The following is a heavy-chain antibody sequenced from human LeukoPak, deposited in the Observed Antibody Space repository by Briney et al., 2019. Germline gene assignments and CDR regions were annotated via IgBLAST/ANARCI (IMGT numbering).Heavy chain of an antibody. CDR1: GFTFSSYA. Sequence: YPGGSLRLSCVASGFTFSSYAMHWVRQAPGKGLEWVAVISYDGSNKYYADSVKGRFTISRDNSKNTLYLQMNSLRAEDTAVYYCARDQGPDAFDIWGQGTMVTVSS. V-gene: IGHV3-30-3*01. J-gene: IGHJ3*02. CDR3: ARDQGPDAFDI. CDR2: ISYDGSNK.